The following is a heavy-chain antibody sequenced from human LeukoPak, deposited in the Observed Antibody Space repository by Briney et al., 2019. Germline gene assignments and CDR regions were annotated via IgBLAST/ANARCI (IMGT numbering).Heavy chain of an antibody. Sequence: GGSLRLSCAASGFIFSDYYMSWIRQPPGKGLEWVSYISSSGSTIYYADSVKGRFTISKDNAKNSLYLQMNSLRAEDTAVYYCARGEEAAGVVFDPWGQGTLVTVSS. D-gene: IGHD6-13*01. J-gene: IGHJ5*02. CDR3: ARGEEAAGVVFDP. CDR2: ISSSGSTI. CDR1: GFIFSDYY. V-gene: IGHV3-11*01.